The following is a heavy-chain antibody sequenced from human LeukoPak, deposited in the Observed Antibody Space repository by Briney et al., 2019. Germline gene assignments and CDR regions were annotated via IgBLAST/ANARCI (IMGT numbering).Heavy chain of an antibody. D-gene: IGHD3-22*01. Sequence: SETLSLTCAVYGGSFSGYYWSWIRQPPGKGLEWIGEINHSGSTNYNPSLKSRVTISVDTSKNQFSLKLSSVTAADTAVYYCARKLAANYYDSSGYDSHWGQGTLVTVSS. CDR1: GGSFSGYY. CDR2: INHSGST. J-gene: IGHJ4*02. V-gene: IGHV4-34*01. CDR3: ARKLAANYYDSSGYDSH.